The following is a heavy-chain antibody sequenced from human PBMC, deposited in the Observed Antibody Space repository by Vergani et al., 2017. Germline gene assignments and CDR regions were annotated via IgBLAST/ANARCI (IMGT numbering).Heavy chain of an antibody. V-gene: IGHV3-21*01. CDR1: GFTFSSYS. D-gene: IGHD5-12*01. J-gene: IGHJ4*02. CDR2: ISSSSSYI. CDR3: ARGWGYSGYDLKGVGQFDD. Sequence: EVQLVESGGGLVKPGGSLRLSCAASGFTFSSYSMNWVRQAPGKGLEWVSSISSSSSYIYYADSVKGRFTISRDNAKNSLYLQMNSLRAEDTAVYYCARGWGYSGYDLKGVGQFDDWGQGTLVTVSS.